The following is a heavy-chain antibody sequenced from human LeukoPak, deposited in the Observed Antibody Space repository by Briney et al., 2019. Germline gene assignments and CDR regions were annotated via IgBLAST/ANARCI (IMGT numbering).Heavy chain of an antibody. CDR3: ARLFDYYGSGSSNWFDS. J-gene: IGHJ5*01. CDR2: IYYSGST. V-gene: IGHV4-39*01. Sequence: SETLSLTCTVSGDSISSYNYFWGWIRQPPGKGLEWIGSIYYSGSTYYNPSLKSRVTISVDPSKNQFAMRLSSVTAADTAVYYCARLFDYYGSGSSNWFDSWGLGTLVTVSS. CDR1: GDSISSYNYF. D-gene: IGHD3-10*01.